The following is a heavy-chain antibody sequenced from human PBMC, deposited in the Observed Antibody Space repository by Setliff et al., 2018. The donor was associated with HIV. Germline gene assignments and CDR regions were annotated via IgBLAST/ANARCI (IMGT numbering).Heavy chain of an antibody. CDR2: ITDSGCT. CDR3: ARVHRRQLAHYYYYYMDV. V-gene: IGHV4-34*01. Sequence: SETLSLTCAVYGGSFSGYSWSWIRQPPGKGLEWIGEITDSGCTNYTPSLKSRVAISIDTSKNQFSLKLSSVTAADTAVYYCARVHRRQLAHYYYYYMDVWGKGTTVTVSS. J-gene: IGHJ6*03. D-gene: IGHD6-6*01. CDR1: GGSFSGYS.